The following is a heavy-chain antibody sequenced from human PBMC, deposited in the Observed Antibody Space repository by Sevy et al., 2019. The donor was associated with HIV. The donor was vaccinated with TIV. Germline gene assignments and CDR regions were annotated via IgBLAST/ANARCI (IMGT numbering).Heavy chain of an antibody. CDR1: GFTFGDYA. D-gene: IGHD3-22*01. CDR2: IRSKDHGGAT. CDR3: TRGYYYDSSGYSDY. Sequence: GESLKISCTGSGFTFGDYAMSWFRQAPGMGLEWVGFIRSKDHGGATEYAASAKGRFTISRDDSKSIADLQMNSLKTEDTAVYYCTRGYYYDSSGYSDYWGQGTLVTVSS. V-gene: IGHV3-49*03. J-gene: IGHJ4*02.